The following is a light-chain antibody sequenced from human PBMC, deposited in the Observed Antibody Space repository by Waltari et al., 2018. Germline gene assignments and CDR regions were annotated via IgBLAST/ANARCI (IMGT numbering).Light chain of an antibody. CDR1: HSLDTRG. CDR3: QEFGGS. J-gene: IGKJ4*01. CDR2: GTR. V-gene: IGKV3-20*01. Sequence: ILLTQSPGTLSLSPGETATLFCRAAHSLDTRGLAWYQHRVGQAPRLLIYGTRTRATGTPGRFVGGGSGTDFTLTIYRLEPEDFAVYYCQEFGGSFGGGTKVEMK.